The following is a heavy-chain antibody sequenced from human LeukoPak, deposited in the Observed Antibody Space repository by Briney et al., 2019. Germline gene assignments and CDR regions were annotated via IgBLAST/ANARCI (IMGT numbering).Heavy chain of an antibody. CDR3: ARAAVAAAGIKGGSDY. V-gene: IGHV1-18*01. CDR1: GYTFTSYG. J-gene: IGHJ4*02. D-gene: IGHD6-13*01. Sequence: ASVKVSCKASGYTFTSYGIRWVRQAPGQGLEWMGWISAYNGNTNYAQKLQGRVTMTTDTSTSTAYMELRSLRSDDTAVYYCARAAVAAAGIKGGSDYWGQGTLVTVSS. CDR2: ISAYNGNT.